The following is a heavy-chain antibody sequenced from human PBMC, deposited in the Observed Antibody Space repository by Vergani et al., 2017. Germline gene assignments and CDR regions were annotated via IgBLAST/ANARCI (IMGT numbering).Heavy chain of an antibody. Sequence: QVQLVESGGGVVQPGGSLRLSCAASGFTFSSYGMHWVRQAPGKGLEWVAFIRYDGSNKYYADSVNGRFTISRDNSKTTLYRQMNCLRAERTAVYYCAKVRIYDGSGSQVPDYWGQGTLVTVSS. J-gene: IGHJ4*02. V-gene: IGHV3-30*02. CDR2: IRYDGSNK. CDR3: AKVRIYDGSGSQVPDY. CDR1: GFTFSSYG. D-gene: IGHD3-10*01.